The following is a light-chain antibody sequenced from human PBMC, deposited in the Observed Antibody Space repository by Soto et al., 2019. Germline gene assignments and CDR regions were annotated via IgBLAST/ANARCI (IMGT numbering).Light chain of an antibody. CDR3: SSYAGSNNFD. Sequence: QPVLTQPPPASRSPGQSVTISCTGTSSDIGAYIYVSWYQQHPGKAPKLMISDVSRRPSGVPERFSGSKSGNTASLTVSGLQADDEAHYYCSSYAGSNNFDFGTGTKVTVL. J-gene: IGLJ1*01. V-gene: IGLV2-8*01. CDR2: DVS. CDR1: SSDIGAYIY.